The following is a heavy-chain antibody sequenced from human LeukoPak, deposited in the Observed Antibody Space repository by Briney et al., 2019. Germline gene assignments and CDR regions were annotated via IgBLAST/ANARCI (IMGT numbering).Heavy chain of an antibody. D-gene: IGHD2-15*01. CDR2: IRSKAYGGTT. J-gene: IGHJ4*02. V-gene: IGHV3-49*04. Sequence: SLRLSCTASGFTFGDYAMSWVRQAPGKGQEWVGFIRSKAYGGTTEYAASVKGRFTISRDDSKSIAYLQMNSLKTEDTAVYYCTRDCSGGSCYLEGFDYWGQGTLVNVSS. CDR1: GFTFGDYA. CDR3: TRDCSGGSCYLEGFDY.